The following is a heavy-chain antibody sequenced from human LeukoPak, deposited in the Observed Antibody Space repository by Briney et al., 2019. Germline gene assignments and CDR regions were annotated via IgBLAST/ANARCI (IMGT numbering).Heavy chain of an antibody. V-gene: IGHV4-30-4*01. CDR2: IYYSGST. CDR1: GGSISSGDYY. D-gene: IGHD3-9*01. J-gene: IGHJ4*02. Sequence: PSQTLSLTCTVSGGSISSGDYYWSWIRQPPGKGLEWIGYIYYSGSTYYNPSLKSRVTISVDTSKNQFSLKLSSVTAADTAVYFCFRYKTEYDILTGYAYPFDYWGQGTLVTVSS. CDR3: FRYKTEYDILTGYAYPFDY.